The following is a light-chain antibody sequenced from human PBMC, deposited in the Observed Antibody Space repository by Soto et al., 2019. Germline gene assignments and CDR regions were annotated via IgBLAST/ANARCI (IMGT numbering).Light chain of an antibody. CDR1: QSLLHQNGNNY. CDR2: MGS. Sequence: EIVMTQSPLSLPVTSGESASISFRCSQSLLHQNGNNYLNWYLQKPGQSPQLLIYMGSKRECGVPDRFSGSGSGTDFTLKISRVEAEDVGVFYCMQALQTPRTFGQGNKVDIK. V-gene: IGKV2-28*01. CDR3: MQALQTPRT. J-gene: IGKJ1*01.